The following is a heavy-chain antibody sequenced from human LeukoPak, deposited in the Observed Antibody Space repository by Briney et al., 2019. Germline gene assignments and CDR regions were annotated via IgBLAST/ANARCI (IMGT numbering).Heavy chain of an antibody. D-gene: IGHD3-10*01. V-gene: IGHV3-64*01. J-gene: IGHJ5*02. CDR3: AREVTMVRGVMEGRWFDP. Sequence: GGSLRLSCAASGFTFSSYAMHWVRQAPGKGLEYVSAISSNGGSTYYANSVKGRFTISRDNSMNTLYLQMGSLRAEDMAVYYCAREVTMVRGVMEGRWFDPWGQGTLVTVSS. CDR2: ISSNGGST. CDR1: GFTFSSYA.